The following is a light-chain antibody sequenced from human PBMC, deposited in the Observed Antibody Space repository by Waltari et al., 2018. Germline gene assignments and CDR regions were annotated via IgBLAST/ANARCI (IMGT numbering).Light chain of an antibody. CDR3: QQSYISPRT. V-gene: IGKV1-39*01. CDR1: QSIARS. CDR2: AAT. J-gene: IGKJ1*01. Sequence: DIQMTQSPSSLSASVGDRVTITCRANQSIARSLNWYRQESGKAPNLLIYAATILQIGVSSKFSGSGSGTDFTLTISSLQPEDFATYYCQQSYISPRTFGQGTKV.